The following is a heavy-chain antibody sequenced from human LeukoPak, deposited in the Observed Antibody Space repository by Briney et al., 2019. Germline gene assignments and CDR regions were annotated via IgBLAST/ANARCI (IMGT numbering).Heavy chain of an antibody. CDR2: ISYDGSNK. J-gene: IGHJ4*02. Sequence: GGSLRLPCAASGFTFSSYAMHWVRQAPGKGLEWVAVISYDGSNKYYADSVKGRFTISRDNSKNTLYLQMNSLRAEDTAVYYCAKDSYLGPDYWGQGTLVTVSS. D-gene: IGHD7-27*01. CDR1: GFTFSSYA. V-gene: IGHV3-30*04. CDR3: AKDSYLGPDY.